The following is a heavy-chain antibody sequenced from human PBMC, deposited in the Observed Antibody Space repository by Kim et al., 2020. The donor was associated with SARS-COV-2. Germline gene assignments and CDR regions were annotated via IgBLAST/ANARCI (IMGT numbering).Heavy chain of an antibody. J-gene: IGHJ3*02. D-gene: IGHD4-17*01. V-gene: IGHV1-3*01. CDR2: INAGNGNT. CDR1: GYTFTSYA. Sequence: ASVKVSCKASGYTFTSYAMHWVRQAPGQRLEWMGWINAGNGNTKYSQKFQGRVTITRDTSASTAYMELSSLRSEDTAVYYCARDRHDYGAFDIWGQGTMVTVSS. CDR3: ARDRHDYGAFDI.